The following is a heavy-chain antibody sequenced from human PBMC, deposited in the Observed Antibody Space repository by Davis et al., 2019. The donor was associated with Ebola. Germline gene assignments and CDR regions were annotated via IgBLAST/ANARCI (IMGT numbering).Heavy chain of an antibody. D-gene: IGHD7-27*01. CDR1: GFTFSSYW. CDR2: ISSNGGST. CDR3: LIEPGEYYFDY. V-gene: IGHV3-64D*06. Sequence: GESLKISCAASGFTFSSYWMHWVRQAPGKGLEYVSAISSNGGSTFNADSVKDRFTISRDNSKNTVYLQMRSLRAEDTAVYYCLIEPGEYYFDYWGQGTLVTVSS. J-gene: IGHJ4*02.